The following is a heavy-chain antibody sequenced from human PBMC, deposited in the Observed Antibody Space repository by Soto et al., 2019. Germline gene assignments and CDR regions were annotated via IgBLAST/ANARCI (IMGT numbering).Heavy chain of an antibody. J-gene: IGHJ4*02. CDR1: SGSIDNVYW. V-gene: IGHV4-4*02. Sequence: SETLSLTCAVSSGSIDNVYWLSWVRQSPGKGLEWIGETSHDGVTNYNPSLEGRVTISIDKSKNQFYLDLNSVTAADTAMYYCARDTSRGEYDYWCQGTLVTVS. CDR2: TSHDGVT. D-gene: IGHD3-10*01. CDR3: ARDTSRGEYDY.